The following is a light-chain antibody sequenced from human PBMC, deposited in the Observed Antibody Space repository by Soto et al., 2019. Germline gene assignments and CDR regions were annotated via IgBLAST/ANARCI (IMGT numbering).Light chain of an antibody. V-gene: IGLV2-18*02. CDR2: DVT. CDR1: SSDVGSNNR. Sequence: QSELTQAPSVSGSPGQSVGISCTGSSSDVGSNNRVSWYHQPPGTAPKLIIYDVTNRPSGVPDRFSGSKSGNTASLTISGLQAEDEADYYCSSYTTSNTYVFGTGTKVTV. CDR3: SSYTTSNTYV. J-gene: IGLJ1*01.